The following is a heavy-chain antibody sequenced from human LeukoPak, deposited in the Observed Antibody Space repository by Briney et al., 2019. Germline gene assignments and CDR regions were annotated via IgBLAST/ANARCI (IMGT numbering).Heavy chain of an antibody. V-gene: IGHV3-21*01. D-gene: IGHD1-20*01. Sequence: GGSLRLSCAASGFTFTNSDMNWVRQAPGKGLEWVSFISGSSSFIYYADSVKGRFTISRDNTKNSLYLQMNSLRAEDTAVYYCARGPNNYSLDYWGQGTLVTVSS. CDR1: GFTFTNSD. CDR2: ISGSSSFI. J-gene: IGHJ4*02. CDR3: ARGPNNYSLDY.